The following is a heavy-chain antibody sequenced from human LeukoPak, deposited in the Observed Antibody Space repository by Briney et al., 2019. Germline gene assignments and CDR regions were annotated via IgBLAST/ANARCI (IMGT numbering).Heavy chain of an antibody. V-gene: IGHV3-23*01. J-gene: IGHJ3*02. D-gene: IGHD6-19*01. CDR2: ISGSGGST. CDR1: GFSLKNTA. CDR3: ARDPGPIAVAVHEGAFDI. Sequence: PGGSLRLSCAVSGFSLKNTAMTWVRQAPGKGLEWVSAISGSGGSTYYADSVKGRFTISRDNSKNTLYLQMNSLRAEDTAVYYCARDPGPIAVAVHEGAFDIWGQGTMVTVSS.